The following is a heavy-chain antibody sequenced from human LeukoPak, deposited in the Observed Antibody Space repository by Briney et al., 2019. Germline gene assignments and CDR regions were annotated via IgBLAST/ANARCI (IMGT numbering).Heavy chain of an antibody. J-gene: IGHJ4*02. Sequence: GGSLRLSCAASGFTFSSYAIHWVRQAPGKGREWGAGISYDGSNKYYADSVKGRFTISRENSKKTLYLQKNSLRAEDTAVYYCAREGGYSGNYRDCYFDYWGQGTLVTVSS. CDR3: AREGGYSGNYRDCYFDY. CDR1: GFTFSSYA. V-gene: IGHV3-30*04. CDR2: ISYDGSNK. D-gene: IGHD1-26*01.